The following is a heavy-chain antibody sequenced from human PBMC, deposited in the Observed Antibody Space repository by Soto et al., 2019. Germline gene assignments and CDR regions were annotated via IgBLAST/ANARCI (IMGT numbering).Heavy chain of an antibody. D-gene: IGHD5-12*01. J-gene: IGHJ6*03. Sequence: GGSLRLSCAASGFTFSSYSMNWVRQAPGKGLEWVSSISSSSYIYYADSVKGRFTISRDNAKNSLYPQMNSLRAEDTAVYYCARESGGATATLDYYYFYMDVWGKGTTVTVSS. CDR1: GFTFSSYS. CDR2: ISSSSYI. CDR3: ARESGGATATLDYYYFYMDV. V-gene: IGHV3-21*04.